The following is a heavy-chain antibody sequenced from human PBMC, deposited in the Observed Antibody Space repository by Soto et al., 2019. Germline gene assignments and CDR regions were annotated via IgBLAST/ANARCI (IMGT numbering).Heavy chain of an antibody. D-gene: IGHD2-2*01. J-gene: IGHJ6*02. V-gene: IGHV3-30-3*01. Sequence: PAGSLRLSCTASGFIFSTYSMQWVRQAPGKGLDWVAVISYDGVNKYHADSVRGRFTISRDNSKNTLYLQMSSLRADDTAVYYCARDPIVVVPSARGPPYGMDVWGQGTTVTVSS. CDR2: ISYDGVNK. CDR3: ARDPIVVVPSARGPPYGMDV. CDR1: GFIFSTYS.